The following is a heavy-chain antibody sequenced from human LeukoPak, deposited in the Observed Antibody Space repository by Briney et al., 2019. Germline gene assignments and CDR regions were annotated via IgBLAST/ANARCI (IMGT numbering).Heavy chain of an antibody. CDR1: GFTFSRYA. CDR2: ISYDGSNK. J-gene: IGHJ4*02. V-gene: IGHV3-30*04. Sequence: AGGSLRLSCAASGFTFSRYAMHWVRQAPGKGLEWVAVISYDGSNKYYADSVKGRFTISRDSSKNTLYLQMNSLRAEDTAVYYCARARNGHKHYDILTGYYWGADPVDYWGQGTLVTVSS. CDR3: ARARNGHKHYDILTGYYWGADPVDY. D-gene: IGHD3-9*01.